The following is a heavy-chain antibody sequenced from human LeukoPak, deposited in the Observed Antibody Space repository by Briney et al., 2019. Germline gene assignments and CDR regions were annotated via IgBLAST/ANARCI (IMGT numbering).Heavy chain of an antibody. CDR3: ARRLWATTISRDAFDI. CDR1: GGSFSGYY. V-gene: IGHV4-34*01. CDR2: INHSGST. Sequence: SETLSLTCAVYGGSFSGYYWSWIRQPPGKGLEWIGEINHSGSTNYNPSLKSRVTISVDTSKNQFSLKLSSVTAADTAVYYCARRLWATTISRDAFDIWGQGTMVTVSS. J-gene: IGHJ3*02. D-gene: IGHD1-26*01.